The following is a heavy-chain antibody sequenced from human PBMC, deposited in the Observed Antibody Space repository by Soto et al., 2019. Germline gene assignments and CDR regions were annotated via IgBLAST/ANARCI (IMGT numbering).Heavy chain of an antibody. Sequence: SVKVSCKACGFTFTSSVVQWVRQARGQRLEWIGWIVVGSGNTNYAQKFQERVTITRDMSTSTAYMELSSLRSEDTAVYYCADSYDYSNYAACYWGQGTLVTGSA. V-gene: IGHV1-58*01. D-gene: IGHD4-4*01. CDR2: IVVGSGNT. J-gene: IGHJ4*02. CDR1: GFTFTSSV. CDR3: ADSYDYSNYAACY.